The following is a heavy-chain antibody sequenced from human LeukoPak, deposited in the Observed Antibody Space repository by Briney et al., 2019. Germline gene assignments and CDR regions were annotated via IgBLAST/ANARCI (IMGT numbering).Heavy chain of an antibody. CDR1: GFIFSSYS. D-gene: IGHD2-2*01. V-gene: IGHV3-23*01. CDR2: ISGSGGST. CDR3: AKDCSSTSCYRSFGY. Sequence: GRSLRLSCAASGFIFSSYSMNWVRQAPGKGLEWVSAISGSGGSTYYADSVKGRFTISRDNSKNTLYLQMNSLRAEDTAVYYCAKDCSSTSCYRSFGYWGQGTLVTVSS. J-gene: IGHJ4*02.